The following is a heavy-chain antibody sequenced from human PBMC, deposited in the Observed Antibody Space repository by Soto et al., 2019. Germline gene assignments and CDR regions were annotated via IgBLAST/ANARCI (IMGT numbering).Heavy chain of an antibody. Sequence: SGPTLVNPTQTLTLTCTFSGFSLSTSGGGVGWISQPPGKALEWLAVIYWNDDKHYSPSLKSRLTITKDTSKNQVVLAMTNMDPVDTATYYCAHRRGAVRPFYCDYWGQGTLVTVSS. CDR2: IYWNDDK. J-gene: IGHJ4*02. V-gene: IGHV2-5*01. CDR1: GFSLSTSGGG. D-gene: IGHD6-6*01. CDR3: AHRRGAVRPFYCDY.